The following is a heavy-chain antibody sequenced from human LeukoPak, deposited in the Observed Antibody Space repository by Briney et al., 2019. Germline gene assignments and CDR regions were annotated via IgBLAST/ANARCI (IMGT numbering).Heavy chain of an antibody. CDR2: INSDGSTT. V-gene: IGHV3-74*01. Sequence: GGSLRLSCAASGFTFSSYWMHWVRQAPGKGLVWVSRINSDGSTTSYADSVKGRFTISRDNAKNTQYLQMNSLRAEDTAVYYCSRDTADDAFDIWGQGTMVTVSS. J-gene: IGHJ3*02. CDR1: GFTFSSYW. CDR3: SRDTADDAFDI.